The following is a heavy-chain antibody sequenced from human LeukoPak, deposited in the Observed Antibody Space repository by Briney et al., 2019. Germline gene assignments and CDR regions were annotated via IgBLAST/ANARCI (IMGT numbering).Heavy chain of an antibody. CDR3: AKVLDSSGSDPFDY. V-gene: IGHV3-23*05. CDR1: GFTFSAYA. Sequence: GGSLRLSCEASGFTFSAYAMTWVRQAPGKGLEWVSSTGSDNKPHYSESVKGRFAISRDNSKITLYLQMNSLSAEDTAVYYCAKVLDSSGSDPFDYWGQGALVTVPS. J-gene: IGHJ4*02. D-gene: IGHD3-22*01. CDR2: TGSDNKP.